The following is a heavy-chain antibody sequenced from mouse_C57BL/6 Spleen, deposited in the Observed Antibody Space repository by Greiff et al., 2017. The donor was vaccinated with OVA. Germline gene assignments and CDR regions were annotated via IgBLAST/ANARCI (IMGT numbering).Heavy chain of an antibody. V-gene: IGHV10-1*01. CDR2: IRSKSNNYAT. CDR3: VRLVTRYYAMDY. CDR1: GFSFNTYA. Sequence: EVKLVESGGGLVQPKGSLKLSCAASGFSFNTYAMNWVRQAPGKGLEWVARIRSKSNNYATYYADSVKDRFTSSRDDSESMLYLQMNNLKTEDTAMYYCVRLVTRYYAMDYWGQGTTVTVSS. D-gene: IGHD2-2*01. J-gene: IGHJ4*01.